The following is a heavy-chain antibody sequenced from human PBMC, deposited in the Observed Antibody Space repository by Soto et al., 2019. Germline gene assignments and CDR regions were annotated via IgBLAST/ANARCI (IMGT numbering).Heavy chain of an antibody. J-gene: IGHJ2*01. V-gene: IGHV3-23*01. CDR1: GCTFRSYA. CDR3: AKKGSPSGDHSNWYFDL. D-gene: IGHD7-27*01. CDR2: IVGSGSST. Sequence: PGGSLRLSCAASGCTFRSYAMGWVRQGPGKGLEWISTIVGSGSSTYYADSVKGRFTISRDNSKNTLYLQMDSLSADDTAVYFCAKKGSPSGDHSNWYFDLWGRGTLVTVSS.